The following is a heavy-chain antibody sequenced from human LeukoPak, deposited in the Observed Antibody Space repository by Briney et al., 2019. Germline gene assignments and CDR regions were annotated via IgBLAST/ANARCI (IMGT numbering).Heavy chain of an antibody. Sequence: PSETLSLTCAVYGGSFSGYYWSWIRQPPGKGLEWIGYIYYSGSTNYNPSLKSRVTISVDTSKNQFSLKLSSVTAADTAVYYCARDGGAMIDAFDIWGQGTMVTVSS. J-gene: IGHJ3*02. V-gene: IGHV4-59*01. CDR3: ARDGGAMIDAFDI. CDR1: GGSFSGYY. D-gene: IGHD3-22*01. CDR2: IYYSGST.